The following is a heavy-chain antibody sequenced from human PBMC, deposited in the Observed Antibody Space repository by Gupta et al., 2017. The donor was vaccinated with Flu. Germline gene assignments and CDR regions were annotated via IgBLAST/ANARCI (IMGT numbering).Heavy chain of an antibody. CDR3: ARGAYIGYVYAFDI. Sequence: QYPSRGLEWLGKTYYRSKWYNDYAVSVKSRITIDPDTSKNQFSLQLNSVTPEDTAVYYCARGAYIGYVYAFDIWGQGTMVTVSS. D-gene: IGHD5-12*01. CDR2: TYYRSKWYN. V-gene: IGHV6-1*01. J-gene: IGHJ3*02.